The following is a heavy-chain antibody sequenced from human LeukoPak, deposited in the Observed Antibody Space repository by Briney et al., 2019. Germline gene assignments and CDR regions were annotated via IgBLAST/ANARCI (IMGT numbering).Heavy chain of an antibody. Sequence: GGSLRLSCAASGFTFSSYWMHWVRQSPEKGLMWVSRINSDGSNIAYADSVKGRFTISRDNAKNSLYLQMNSLRAEDMAVYYCARDGRGAVAGFDYWGQGTLVTVSS. J-gene: IGHJ4*02. CDR1: GFTFSSYW. D-gene: IGHD6-19*01. V-gene: IGHV3-74*01. CDR3: ARDGRGAVAGFDY. CDR2: INSDGSNI.